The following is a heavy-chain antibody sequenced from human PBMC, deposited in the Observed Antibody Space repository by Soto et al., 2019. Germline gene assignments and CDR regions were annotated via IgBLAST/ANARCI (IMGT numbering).Heavy chain of an antibody. CDR1: WYTFTSFP. D-gene: IGHD3-22*01. Sequence: GGSVKLSCQASWYTFTSFPMHWVRPAPGPRLEWMGWINAGNGNTKYSQKFQGRVTITKDTSASTALMKLSRLRSEDTAVYNCARLHPGGYDSSGYYYYYYYYGMDVWGQGTTVTVSS. CDR3: ARLHPGGYDSSGYYYYYYYYGMDV. CDR2: INAGNGNT. J-gene: IGHJ6*02. V-gene: IGHV1-3*01.